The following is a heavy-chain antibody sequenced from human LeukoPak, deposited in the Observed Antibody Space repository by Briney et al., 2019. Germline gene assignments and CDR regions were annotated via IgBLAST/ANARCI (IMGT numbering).Heavy chain of an antibody. Sequence: PGGSLRLSCAASGFTFSSYAMSWVRQAPGKGLEWVSAISGSGGSTYYADSVKGRFTISRDNSKNTLYLQMNSLRAEDTAVYYCARGGALWLSRGPLDYWGQGTLVTVSS. CDR2: ISGSGGST. CDR3: ARGGALWLSRGPLDY. CDR1: GFTFSSYA. D-gene: IGHD6-19*01. V-gene: IGHV3-23*01. J-gene: IGHJ4*02.